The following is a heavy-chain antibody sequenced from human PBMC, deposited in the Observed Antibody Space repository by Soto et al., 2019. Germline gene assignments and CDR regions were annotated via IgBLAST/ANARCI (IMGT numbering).Heavy chain of an antibody. CDR1: GYTFTAYD. J-gene: IGHJ6*02. V-gene: IGHV1-18*01. CDR2: IRAYNGDT. D-gene: IGHD6-13*01. CDR3: ARSGGGQKQQPPKYYYGMDV. Sequence: ASVKVSCKTSGYTFTAYDIYWVRQAPGQGLEWMGWIRAYNGDTNYAQKFQTRVTMTTDKSTDTAYMDLRSLTSDDTAMYYCARSGGGQKQQPPKYYYGMDVWGQGTTVTVSS.